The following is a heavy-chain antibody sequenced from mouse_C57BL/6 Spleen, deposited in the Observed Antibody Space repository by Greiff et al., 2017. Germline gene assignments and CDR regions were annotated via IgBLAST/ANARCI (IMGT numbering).Heavy chain of an antibody. V-gene: IGHV2-6*03. CDR3: ARYAQFNYYGSSYDYAMDY. CDR1: GFSLTSYG. J-gene: IGHJ4*01. CDR2: IWSDGST. Sequence: VHLVESGPGLVAPSQSLSITCTVSGFSLTSYGVHWVRQPPGKGLEWLVVIWSDGSTTYNSALKSRLSISKDNSKSQVFLNMNSLQTDDTAMYYCARYAQFNYYGSSYDYAMDYWGQGTSVTVSS. D-gene: IGHD1-1*01.